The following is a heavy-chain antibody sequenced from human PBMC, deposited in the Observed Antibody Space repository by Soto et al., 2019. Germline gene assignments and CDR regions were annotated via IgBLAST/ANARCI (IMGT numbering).Heavy chain of an antibody. Sequence: SETLSLTCAVYGGSFSGYYWSWIRQPPGKGLEWIGEINHSGSTNYNPSLKSRVTISVDTSKNQFSLKLSSVTAADTAVYYCARRRGVYYDSSGYRPLDYWGQGTLVTVSS. CDR3: ARRRGVYYDSSGYRPLDY. V-gene: IGHV4-34*01. CDR1: GGSFSGYY. CDR2: INHSGST. J-gene: IGHJ4*02. D-gene: IGHD3-22*01.